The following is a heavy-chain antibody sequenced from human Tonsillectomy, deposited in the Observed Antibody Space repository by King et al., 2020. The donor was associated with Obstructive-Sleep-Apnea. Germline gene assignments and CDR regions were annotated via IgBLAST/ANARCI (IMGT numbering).Heavy chain of an antibody. Sequence: VQLQESGPGLVKPSQTLSLTRTVSGGSFSSGGYDCSWIRQHPGKGLGWSGYISYSGSTYYNPSLKSRVTISVDTSKNQFSLKLTSVTAADTAVYYCAREIGGRLDYWGQGTLVTVSS. V-gene: IGHV4-31*03. J-gene: IGHJ4*02. CDR1: GGSFSSGGYD. CDR3: AREIGGRLDY. CDR2: ISYSGST. D-gene: IGHD2-15*01.